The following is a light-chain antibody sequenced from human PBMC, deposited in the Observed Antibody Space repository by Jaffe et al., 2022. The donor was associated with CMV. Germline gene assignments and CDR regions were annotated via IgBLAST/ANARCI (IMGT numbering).Light chain of an antibody. Sequence: EVVLTQSPAILSLSPGERGTLSCRASQSVSDSLAWYQQKPGQAPRLLIYDAANRAPGVPARFSASGSGTDFTLTISRLEAEDFAVYYCQQRSNWPPTFGPGTKVDFK. CDR3: QQRSNWPPT. CDR2: DAA. J-gene: IGKJ3*01. CDR1: QSVSDS. V-gene: IGKV3-11*01.